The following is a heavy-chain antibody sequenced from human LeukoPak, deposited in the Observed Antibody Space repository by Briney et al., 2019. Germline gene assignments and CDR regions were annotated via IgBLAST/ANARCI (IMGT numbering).Heavy chain of an antibody. V-gene: IGHV5-51*01. CDR3: ARAGTYGDHSFDF. D-gene: IGHD4-17*01. CDR1: GYSFPNYW. CDR2: IYPGDSDT. J-gene: IGHJ4*02. Sequence: GESLKISCKGSGYSFPNYWIGWVRQMPGKGLEWLGNIYPGDSDTIYSPSFQGHVTISADKSITTAYLQWSSLKASDTAIYYCARAGTYGDHSFDFWGQGTLVTVSS.